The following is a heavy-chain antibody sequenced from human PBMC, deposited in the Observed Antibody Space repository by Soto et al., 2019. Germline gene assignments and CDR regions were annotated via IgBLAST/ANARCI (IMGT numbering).Heavy chain of an antibody. Sequence: EVQLVESGGGLVQPGGSLRLSCAASGFTVSSNYMSWVRQAPGKGLEWVSVIYSGGSTYYADSVKGRVTISRDNSKNTLYIQLNSQRAEDTAVYYCASYGSGYDFSRAFDYWGQGTLVTVSS. CDR3: ASYGSGYDFSRAFDY. D-gene: IGHD5-12*01. V-gene: IGHV3-66*01. J-gene: IGHJ4*02. CDR1: GFTVSSNY. CDR2: IYSGGST.